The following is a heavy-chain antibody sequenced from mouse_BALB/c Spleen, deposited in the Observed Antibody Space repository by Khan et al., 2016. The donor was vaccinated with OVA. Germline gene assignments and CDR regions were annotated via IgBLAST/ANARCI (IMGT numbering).Heavy chain of an antibody. D-gene: IGHD4-1*01. CDR3: ARLGPGSTY. CDR1: GYSITSDYA. CDR2: ISYSGST. J-gene: IGHJ3*01. Sequence: EVQLQESGPGLVKPSQSLSLTCTVTGYSITSDYAWNWIRQFPGNKLEWMGYISYSGSTSYNPSLKSRISITRDTSKNQFFLQLNSVTTEDTATYYCARLGPGSTYWGQGTLVAVSA. V-gene: IGHV3-2*02.